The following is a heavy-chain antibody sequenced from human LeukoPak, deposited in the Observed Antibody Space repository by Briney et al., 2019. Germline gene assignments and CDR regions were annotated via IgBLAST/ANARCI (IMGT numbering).Heavy chain of an antibody. CDR1: GGSISSSSYY. J-gene: IGHJ4*02. Sequence: KPSETLSLTCTVSGGSISSSSYYWGWIRQPPGKGLEWIGSIYYSGSTYDNPSLKSRVTISVDTSKNQFSLKLSSVTAADTAEYYCARQSSGTTRDKYYFDYWGQGTLVTVSS. D-gene: IGHD1-7*01. CDR3: ARQSSGTTRDKYYFDY. V-gene: IGHV4-39*01. CDR2: IYYSGST.